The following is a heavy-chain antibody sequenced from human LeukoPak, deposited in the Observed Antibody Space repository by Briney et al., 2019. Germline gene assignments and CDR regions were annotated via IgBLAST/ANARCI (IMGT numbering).Heavy chain of an antibody. CDR3: ARGGDYSYWYFDL. V-gene: IGHV3-53*01. CDR2: IYSGGNT. J-gene: IGHJ2*01. CDR1: GFIFTGNY. Sequence: GGSLRLSCAASGFIFTGNYMSWVRQAPGKGLEWVSVIYSGGNTYYADSVKGRFTISRDNYKNTLYLQMNSLRAEDTAVYYCARGGDYSYWYFDLWGRGTLVTVSS. D-gene: IGHD4-17*01.